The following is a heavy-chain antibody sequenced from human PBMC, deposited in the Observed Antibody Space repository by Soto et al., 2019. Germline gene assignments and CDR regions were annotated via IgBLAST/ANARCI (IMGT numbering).Heavy chain of an antibody. Sequence: ASVKVSCKASGNTFTTYYVHWVRQAPGQGLEWMGVLNPRDGATSYAQKFQGRVTMTRDTSTSTVYMEMSSLRSEDTAMYYCTRRGYCSGGRCPLGFDYWGLGALVTLSS. V-gene: IGHV1-46*03. D-gene: IGHD2-15*01. J-gene: IGHJ4*02. CDR2: LNPRDGAT. CDR1: GNTFTTYY. CDR3: TRRGYCSGGRCPLGFDY.